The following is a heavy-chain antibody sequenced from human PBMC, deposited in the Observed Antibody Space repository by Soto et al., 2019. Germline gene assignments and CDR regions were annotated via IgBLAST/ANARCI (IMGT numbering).Heavy chain of an antibody. Sequence: SETPVLTCTVSGGSISSYYWSWIRQPPGKGLEWIGYIYYSGSTNYNPSLKSRVTISVDTSKNQFSLKLSSVTAADTAVYYCARSVGAAAGTMRFDPWGQGTLVIVSS. V-gene: IGHV4-59*01. CDR2: IYYSGST. CDR1: GGSISSYY. J-gene: IGHJ5*02. D-gene: IGHD6-13*01. CDR3: ARSVGAAAGTMRFDP.